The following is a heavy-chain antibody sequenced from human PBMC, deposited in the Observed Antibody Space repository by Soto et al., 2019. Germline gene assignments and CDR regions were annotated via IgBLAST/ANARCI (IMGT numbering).Heavy chain of an antibody. Sequence: GGSLRLSCAASGFTFSSYGMHWVRQAPGKGLEWVAVISYDGSNKYYADSVKGRFTISRDNSKNTLYLQMNSLRAEDTAVFYCAKEVLLWFGDQGPYFDYWGQGTLVTVSS. CDR2: ISYDGSNK. CDR1: GFTFSSYG. D-gene: IGHD3-10*01. V-gene: IGHV3-30*18. CDR3: AKEVLLWFGDQGPYFDY. J-gene: IGHJ4*02.